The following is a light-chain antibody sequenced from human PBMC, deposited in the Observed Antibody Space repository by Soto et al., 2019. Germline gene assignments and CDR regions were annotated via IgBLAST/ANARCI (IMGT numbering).Light chain of an antibody. J-gene: IGKJ5*01. CDR3: QQCYSPPSS. CDR1: QSVSSH. CDR2: TAS. V-gene: IGKV1-39*01. Sequence: TQPPSSLSASCLDTVTITCLASQSVSSHLNWYPQKPGKAPNLLMYTASNLQSGVPSRFIGSGSGIDFTLTICSLQPEDFATYYCQQCYSPPSSFGQGTRREIK.